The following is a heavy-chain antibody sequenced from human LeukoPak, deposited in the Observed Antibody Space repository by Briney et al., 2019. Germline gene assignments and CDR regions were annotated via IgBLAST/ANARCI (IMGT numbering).Heavy chain of an antibody. J-gene: IGHJ6*03. V-gene: IGHV1-2*02. CDR3: AIDSSGYYAYYYYYYYMDV. D-gene: IGHD3-22*01. CDR2: INPNSGGT. Sequence: ASVKVSCKASGYTFTGYYMHWVRQAAGQGLEWMGWINPNSGGTNYAQKFQGRVTMTRDTSISTAYMELSRLRSDDTAVYYCAIDSSGYYAYYYYYYYMDVWGKGTTVTVSS. CDR1: GYTFTGYY.